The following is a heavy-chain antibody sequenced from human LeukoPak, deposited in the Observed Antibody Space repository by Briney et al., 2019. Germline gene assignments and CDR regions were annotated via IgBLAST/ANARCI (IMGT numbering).Heavy chain of an antibody. J-gene: IGHJ5*02. V-gene: IGHV4-4*09. CDR1: GGSISSYY. CDR2: IYTRGST. CDR3: TRPEVTGYWFGP. Sequence: PETLSLTCTVSGGSISSYYWSWIRQPPGKGLEWIGYIYTRGSTNYYPSLKSRVTIPVEPTKNQSSLNLTSATAADTTLHYLTRPEVTGYWFGPWGQGTLVTVSS. D-gene: IGHD3-22*01.